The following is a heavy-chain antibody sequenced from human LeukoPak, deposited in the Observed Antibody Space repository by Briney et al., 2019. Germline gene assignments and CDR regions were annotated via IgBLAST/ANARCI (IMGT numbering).Heavy chain of an antibody. CDR2: ISGSGSGT. J-gene: IGHJ4*02. Sequence: GGSLRLSCAASGFTFSSYAMSWVRQAPGKGLEWVSVISGSGSGTSYADSVKSRFTISRDNSKNTLYLQMNSLRAEDTAVFYCAKMLGSYCSGGSCYPDYWGQGILVTVSS. D-gene: IGHD2-15*01. CDR3: AKMLGSYCSGGSCYPDY. CDR1: GFTFSSYA. V-gene: IGHV3-23*01.